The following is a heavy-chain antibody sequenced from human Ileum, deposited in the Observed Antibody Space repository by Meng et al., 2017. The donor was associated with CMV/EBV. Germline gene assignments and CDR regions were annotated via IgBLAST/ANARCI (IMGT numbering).Heavy chain of an antibody. Sequence: GESLKISCAAAGFTFSSYAMHWVRQTPGKGLEWVAFVSYNGFNKYYLDSVKGRFTISRDNSKNTVYLQMSSLRVEDKAVYYCVRGGYGSGSQTIDYWGQGTLVTVSS. J-gene: IGHJ4*02. V-gene: IGHV3-30*04. D-gene: IGHD3-10*01. CDR2: VSYNGFNK. CDR3: VRGGYGSGSQTIDY. CDR1: GFTFSSYA.